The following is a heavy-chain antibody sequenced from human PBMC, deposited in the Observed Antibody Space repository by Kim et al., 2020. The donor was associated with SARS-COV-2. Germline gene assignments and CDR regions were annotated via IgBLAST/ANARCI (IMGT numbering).Heavy chain of an antibody. V-gene: IGHV3-33*05. CDR1: GFTFSSYG. CDR3: ARESEEWLGWGVDY. D-gene: IGHD6-19*01. Sequence: GGSLRLSCAASGFTFSSYGMHWVRQAPGKGLEWVAVISYDGSNKYYADSVKGRFTISRDNSKNTLYLQMNSLRAEDTAVYYCARESEEWLGWGVDYWGQG. J-gene: IGHJ4*02. CDR2: ISYDGSNK.